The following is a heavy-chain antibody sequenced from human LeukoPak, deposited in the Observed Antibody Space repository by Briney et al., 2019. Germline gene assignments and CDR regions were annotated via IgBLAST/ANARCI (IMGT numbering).Heavy chain of an antibody. V-gene: IGHV3-11*01. CDR3: ARDRHVVVAATGYYYYYYGMDV. D-gene: IGHD2-15*01. CDR1: GFTFSDDY. J-gene: IGHJ6*02. CDR2: ISSSGSTR. Sequence: GGSLRLSCAASGFTFSDDYMSWIRQAPGKGLEWVSYISSSGSTRYYADSVKGRFTTSTDNAKNSLYLQMNSLRAEDTAVYYCARDRHVVVAATGYYYYYYGMDVWGQGTTVTVSS.